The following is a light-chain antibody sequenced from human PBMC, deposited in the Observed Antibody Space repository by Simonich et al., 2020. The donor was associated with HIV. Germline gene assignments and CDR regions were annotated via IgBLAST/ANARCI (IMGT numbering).Light chain of an antibody. CDR1: QSVLYSSNNNNY. J-gene: IGKJ2*01. Sequence: DIVMTQSPDSLAVSLGERATIHCQSSQSVLYSSNNNNYLSWYQQQPGQPPKLLSYWASAREFGVPDRFSGSGSGTDFTLTISSLQTEDVALYYCQQYYSSPHTFGQGTRLEIK. V-gene: IGKV4-1*01. CDR2: WAS. CDR3: QQYYSSPHT.